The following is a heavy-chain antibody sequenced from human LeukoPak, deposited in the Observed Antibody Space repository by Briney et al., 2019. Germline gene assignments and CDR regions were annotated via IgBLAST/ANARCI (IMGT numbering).Heavy chain of an antibody. V-gene: IGHV4-59*01. D-gene: IGHD3-9*01. CDR1: GGSISSYY. J-gene: IGHJ4*02. Sequence: PETLSLTCTASGGSISSYYWSWIRQPPGKGLEWIGYIFYSGNTNYNPSLKSRVTISVDTSKNQFSLNLSSVTAADTAVYYCARSGALTGYLYWGQGILVTVSS. CDR2: IFYSGNT. CDR3: ARSGALTGYLY.